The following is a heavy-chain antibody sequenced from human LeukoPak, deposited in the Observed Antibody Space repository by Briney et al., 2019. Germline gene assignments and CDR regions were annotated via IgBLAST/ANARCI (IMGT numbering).Heavy chain of an antibody. CDR1: GFTFSSYS. V-gene: IGHV3-30*02. D-gene: IGHD3-3*01. CDR3: AKGSKGVVFTRDHYMDV. J-gene: IGHJ6*03. Sequence: PGGSLRLSCVASGFTFSSYSMNWVRQAPGKGLEWVAFIRYDGSNKYYADSVKGRFTISRDNSMDTLYLQMNSLRAEDTAVYYCAKGSKGVVFTRDHYMDVWGKGTTVTISS. CDR2: IRYDGSNK.